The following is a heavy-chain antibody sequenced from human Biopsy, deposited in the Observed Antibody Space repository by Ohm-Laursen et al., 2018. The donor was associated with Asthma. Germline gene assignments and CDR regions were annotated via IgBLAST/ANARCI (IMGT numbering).Heavy chain of an antibody. J-gene: IGHJ3*02. Sequence: ASVKVSCKASGYTFTSYAMHWVRQAPGQRLEWMGWINAGNGNTKYSQKFQGRVTITRDTSASTACMELSSLRSEDTAVYYCASSIAVADSDAFDIWGQGTMVTVSS. D-gene: IGHD6-19*01. CDR3: ASSIAVADSDAFDI. CDR1: GYTFTSYA. CDR2: INAGNGNT. V-gene: IGHV1-3*01.